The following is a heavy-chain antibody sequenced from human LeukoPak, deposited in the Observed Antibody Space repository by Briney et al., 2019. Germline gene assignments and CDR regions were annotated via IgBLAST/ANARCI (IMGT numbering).Heavy chain of an antibody. Sequence: EESLKISCKGSGYSFTSYWIGWVRQMPGKGLEWMGIIYPGDSDTRYSPSFQGQVTISADKSISTAYLQWSSLKASDTAMYYCARPGQLGEYTPYYFDYWGQGTLVTVSS. CDR3: ARPGQLGEYTPYYFDY. CDR2: IYPGDSDT. CDR1: GYSFTSYW. D-gene: IGHD3-16*01. V-gene: IGHV5-51*01. J-gene: IGHJ4*02.